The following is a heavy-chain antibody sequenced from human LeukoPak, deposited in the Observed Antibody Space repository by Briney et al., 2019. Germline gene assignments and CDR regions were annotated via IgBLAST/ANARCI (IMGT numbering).Heavy chain of an antibody. CDR2: INHSGST. Sequence: PSETLSLTCAVYGGSFSGYYWSWIRQPPGKGLEWIGEINHSGSTNYNPSLKSRVTISVDTSKSQFSLKLSSVTAADTAVYYCARATGTYYDILTGYPLFDYWGQGTLVTVSS. CDR1: GGSFSGYY. D-gene: IGHD3-9*01. J-gene: IGHJ4*02. CDR3: ARATGTYYDILTGYPLFDY. V-gene: IGHV4-34*01.